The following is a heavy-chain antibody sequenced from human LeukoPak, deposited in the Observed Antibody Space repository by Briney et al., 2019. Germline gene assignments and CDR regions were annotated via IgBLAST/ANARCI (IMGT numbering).Heavy chain of an antibody. D-gene: IGHD4-17*01. CDR2: INHRGST. V-gene: IGHV4-34*01. CDR1: GGSFSGYY. CDR3: ARHDYGDYPLDY. Sequence: SETLSLTCAVYGGSFSGYYWSWIRQPPGKGLEWIGEINHRGSTNYNPSLKSRVTISVDTSKNQFSLKLSSVTAADTAVYYCARHDYGDYPLDYWGQGTLVTVSS. J-gene: IGHJ4*02.